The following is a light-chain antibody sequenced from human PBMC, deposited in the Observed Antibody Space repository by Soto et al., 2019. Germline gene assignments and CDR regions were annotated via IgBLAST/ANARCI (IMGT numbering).Light chain of an antibody. J-gene: IGKJ1*01. CDR2: AAS. Sequence: DIQLTQSPSFLSASVGDRVTITCRASQGIASYLAWYQQKPGKAPKLLIYAASTLQSGVPSRFSGSGSGTEFTLTISSLQPEDFATYSYQQLNSYPWTFGQGTKVEIK. CDR3: QQLNSYPWT. V-gene: IGKV1-9*01. CDR1: QGIASY.